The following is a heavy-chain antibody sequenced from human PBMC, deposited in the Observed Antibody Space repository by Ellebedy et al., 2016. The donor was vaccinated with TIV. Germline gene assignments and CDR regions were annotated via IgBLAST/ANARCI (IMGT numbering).Heavy chain of an antibody. Sequence: MPGGSLRLSCAVYGVSFSGSYWSWIRRPPGKGLEWIGEIHHSVGTNSNPSLKSRVTISLGPSKNQFSLKLTSVSAADTADYFCARGLGGGEYFDFWGQGTPVTVSS. J-gene: IGHJ4*02. CDR1: GVSFSGSY. V-gene: IGHV4-34*01. CDR2: IHHSVGT. CDR3: ARGLGGGEYFDF. D-gene: IGHD2/OR15-2a*01.